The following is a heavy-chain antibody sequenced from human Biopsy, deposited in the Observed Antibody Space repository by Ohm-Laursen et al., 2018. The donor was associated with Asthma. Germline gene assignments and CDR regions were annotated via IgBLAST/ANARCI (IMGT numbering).Heavy chain of an antibody. J-gene: IGHJ2*01. D-gene: IGHD1-1*01. CDR3: ARAIGTGDWYFDV. CDR1: GGSFSSNY. CDR2: THHSGYT. Sequence: PSQTLSLTCAVYGGSFSSNYWSWIRQTPGKGLEWLGDTHHSGYTNYNPSLKGRVTISVAKSKNQFSLRLTSVTAADTAVYYCARAIGTGDWYFDVWGRGTLVTVSS. V-gene: IGHV4-34*09.